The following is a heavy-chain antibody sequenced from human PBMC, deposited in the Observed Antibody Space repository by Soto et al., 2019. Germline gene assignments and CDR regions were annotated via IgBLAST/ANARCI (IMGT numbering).Heavy chain of an antibody. V-gene: IGHV5-10-1*01. CDR1: GYRFTNYW. Sequence: PGESLKISCKGSGYRFTNYWIGWVRQMPGKGLEWMGRIDPSDSYTNYSPSFQGHVTISADKSISTAYLQWSSLKASDTAMYYWARDGPQHNWFAPGGQGTLVPVPS. CDR3: ARDGPQHNWFAP. J-gene: IGHJ5*02. CDR2: IDPSDSYT.